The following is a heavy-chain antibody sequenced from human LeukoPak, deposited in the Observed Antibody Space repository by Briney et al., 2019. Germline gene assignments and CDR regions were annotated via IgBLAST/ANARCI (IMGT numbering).Heavy chain of an antibody. CDR3: TKTGGPWD. V-gene: IGHV3-53*01. D-gene: IGHD7-27*01. Sequence: GGSLRLSCAASGFTVIISFMSWVRQAPGKGLEWVSVIYSDGTTYYADSVKGRFTISRDNSKNTLYLQMNTLRAEDTAMYYCTKTGGPWDWGQGTLVTVSS. CDR1: GFTVIISF. CDR2: IYSDGTT. J-gene: IGHJ4*02.